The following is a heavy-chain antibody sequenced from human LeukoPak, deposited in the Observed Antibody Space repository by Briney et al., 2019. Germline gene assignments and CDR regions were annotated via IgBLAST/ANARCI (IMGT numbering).Heavy chain of an antibody. Sequence: GSLRLSCAASGFTFSSYGMHWVRQAPGKGLEWVAVISYDGSNKYYADSVKGRFTISRDNSKNTLYLQMNSLRAEDTAVYYCARDRRIAAAGRGWYYFDYWGQGTLVTVSS. CDR3: ARDRRIAAAGRGWYYFDY. V-gene: IGHV3-30*03. CDR1: GFTFSSYG. CDR2: ISYDGSNK. J-gene: IGHJ4*02. D-gene: IGHD6-13*01.